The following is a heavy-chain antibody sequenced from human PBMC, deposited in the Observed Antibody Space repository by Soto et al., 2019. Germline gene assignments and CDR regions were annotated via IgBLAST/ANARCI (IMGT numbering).Heavy chain of an antibody. CDR1: GGSISTYS. Sequence: NPSETLSLTCTVSGGSISTYSWSWVRQPPGNGLEWIGSIYYSGSTKYNPSLKTRVTISVDTSKNQFSLKLSSVTAADTAVYYCARDSEYCVISSCYTTVDYWGQGTLVTVSS. CDR3: ARDSEYCVISSCYTTVDY. D-gene: IGHD2-2*02. J-gene: IGHJ4*02. V-gene: IGHV4-59*01. CDR2: IYYSGST.